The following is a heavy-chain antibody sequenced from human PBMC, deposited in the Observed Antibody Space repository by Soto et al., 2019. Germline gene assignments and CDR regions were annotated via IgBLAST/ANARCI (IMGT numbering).Heavy chain of an antibody. Sequence: PSETLSLTCTVSGDSISSGGYYWSWIRQHPGKGLEWIGYIYYSGSTYYNPSLKSRVTISVDTSKNQFSLKLSSVTAADTAVYYCARQYHGGMDVWGQGTTVTSP. CDR3: ARQYHGGMDV. J-gene: IGHJ6*02. D-gene: IGHD2-2*01. CDR2: IYYSGST. V-gene: IGHV4-31*03. CDR1: GDSISSGGYY.